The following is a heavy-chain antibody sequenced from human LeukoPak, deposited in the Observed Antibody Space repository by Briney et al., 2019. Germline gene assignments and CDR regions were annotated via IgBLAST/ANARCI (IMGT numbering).Heavy chain of an antibody. V-gene: IGHV3-48*03. J-gene: IGHJ4*02. Sequence: GGSLRLSCAASGFTFSSYEMNWVRQAPGKGLEWVSYISSSGSTIYYADSVKGRFTISRDNAKNSLYLQMNSLRAEDTAVHYCAREYYDYYGSGSKDYWGQGTLVTVSS. D-gene: IGHD3-10*01. CDR3: AREYYDYYGSGSKDY. CDR2: ISSSGSTI. CDR1: GFTFSSYE.